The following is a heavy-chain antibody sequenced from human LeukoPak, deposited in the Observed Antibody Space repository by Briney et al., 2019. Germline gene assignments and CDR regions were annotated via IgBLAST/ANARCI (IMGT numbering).Heavy chain of an antibody. Sequence: GGSLRLSCAASGFTFSSYWMHWVRQAPGKGLVWVAFIRYDGSNKYFADSLKGRFTISRDNSKNTLYLQMNSLRPEDTAVYYCAKDWRRIVVVGPITRHGNYMDVWGKGTTVTISS. CDR2: IRYDGSNK. D-gene: IGHD2-15*01. J-gene: IGHJ6*03. CDR1: GFTFSSYW. CDR3: AKDWRRIVVVGPITRHGNYMDV. V-gene: IGHV3-30*02.